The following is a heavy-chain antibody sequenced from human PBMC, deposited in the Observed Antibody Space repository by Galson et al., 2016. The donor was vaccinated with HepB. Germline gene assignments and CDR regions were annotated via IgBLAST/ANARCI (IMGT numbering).Heavy chain of an antibody. J-gene: IGHJ5*02. D-gene: IGHD1-14*01. CDR3: ARMKTRKDWLDP. CDR2: VYYSGDT. CDR1: GASINTYY. Sequence: SETLSLTCSVSGASINTYYWTWVRQSPAKGLEWIGYVYYSGDTNYNASLRSRVTISIDTSKKHFSLNLSSVTAADTAVYYCARMKTRKDWLDPWGPGTLVTGSA. V-gene: IGHV4-59*01.